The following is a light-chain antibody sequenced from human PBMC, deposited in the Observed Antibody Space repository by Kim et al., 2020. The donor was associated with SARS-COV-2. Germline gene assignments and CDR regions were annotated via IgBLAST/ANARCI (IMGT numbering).Light chain of an antibody. J-gene: IGLJ2*01. CDR3: QAWDSSTVV. CDR2: QDS. Sequence: VSPGQTASITCSGDKLGDKYAFWYQQKPGRSPVLVIYQDSKRPSGIPERFSGSNSGNTATLTISGTQAMDEADYYCQAWDSSTVVFGGGTQLTVL. CDR1: KLGDKY. V-gene: IGLV3-1*01.